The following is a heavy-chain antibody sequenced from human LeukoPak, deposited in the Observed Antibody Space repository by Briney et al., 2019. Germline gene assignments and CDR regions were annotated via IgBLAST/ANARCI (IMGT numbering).Heavy chain of an antibody. V-gene: IGHV3-30-3*01. CDR3: ARGAGRKDYNFWSGWFDP. Sequence: PGRSLRLSCAASAFTFSNYAIHWVRQAPGKGLEWVAVIAYDGGYKYYADSVKGRFTISRDNSKNTMYLQMNSLRAEDTAMYYCARGAGRKDYNFWSGWFDPWGQGTRVTVSS. J-gene: IGHJ5*02. CDR1: AFTFSNYA. CDR2: IAYDGGYK. D-gene: IGHD3-3*01.